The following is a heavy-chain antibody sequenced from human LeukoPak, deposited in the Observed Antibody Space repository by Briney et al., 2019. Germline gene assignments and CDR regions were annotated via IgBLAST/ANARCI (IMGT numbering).Heavy chain of an antibody. CDR3: ARGINGMDV. D-gene: IGHD3-16*01. J-gene: IGHJ6*02. Sequence: SETLSLTCAVYGGSFSGYYWSWIRQPPGKGLEWIGEINHSGSTNYNPSLKSRVTISVDTSKNQFSLKLSSVTAADTAVYYCARGINGMDVWGQGTTVTVSS. V-gene: IGHV4-34*01. CDR2: INHSGST. CDR1: GGSFSGYY.